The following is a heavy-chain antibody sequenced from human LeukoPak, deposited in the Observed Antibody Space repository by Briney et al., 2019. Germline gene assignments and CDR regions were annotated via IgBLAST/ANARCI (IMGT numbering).Heavy chain of an antibody. V-gene: IGHV3-48*01. Sequence: PGGSLRLSCAASGFTFRTYSINWVHQAPGKGLEWISYISSSSSTIYYADSVKGRFTISRDNAKNSLYLQMNSLRAEDTAVYYCARAGSYGSGDYWGQGTLVTVSS. D-gene: IGHD3-10*01. J-gene: IGHJ4*02. CDR3: ARAGSYGSGDY. CDR1: GFTFRTYS. CDR2: ISSSSSTI.